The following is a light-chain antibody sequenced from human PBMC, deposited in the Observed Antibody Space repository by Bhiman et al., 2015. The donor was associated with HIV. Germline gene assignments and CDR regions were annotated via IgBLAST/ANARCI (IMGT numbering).Light chain of an antibody. V-gene: IGLV3-21*01. J-gene: IGLJ1*01. CDR2: CDT. Sequence: SYVLTQPPSVSVAPGKTATITCAGDKIASKTVHWYQQKSGQAPVLLISCDTHRPSGVPDRFSGSKSGNTASLTISGLQAEDEADYYCCSYGGSDMPFVFGTGTQVTVL. CDR3: CSYGGSDMPFV. CDR1: KIASKT.